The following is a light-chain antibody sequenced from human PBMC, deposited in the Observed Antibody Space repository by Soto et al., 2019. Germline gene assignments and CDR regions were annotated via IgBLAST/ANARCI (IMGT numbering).Light chain of an antibody. J-gene: IGLJ2*01. CDR1: SSDIGRYNY. V-gene: IGLV2-14*01. CDR3: SSYTSGSTLVV. Sequence: QSALTQPASVSGSPGQSITISCTGTSSDIGRYNYVSWYQQHRGRAPRLMIYVVSSRPSGVSDRFSGSKSGNTASLTISGLQAEDEADYYCSSYTSGSTLVVFGGGTKLTVL. CDR2: VVS.